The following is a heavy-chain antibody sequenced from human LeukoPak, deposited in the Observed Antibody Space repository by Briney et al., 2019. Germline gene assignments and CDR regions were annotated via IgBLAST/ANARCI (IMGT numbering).Heavy chain of an antibody. CDR1: GGSISSGDYY. CDR2: IYYSGST. J-gene: IGHJ6*03. D-gene: IGHD3-22*01. V-gene: IGHV4-30-4*08. CDR3: ARGNYYYDSSGQESYYMDV. Sequence: SETLSLTCTVSGGSISSGDYYWSWIRQPPGKGLEWIGYIYYSGSTYYNPSLKSRVTISVDTSKSQFSLKLSSVTAADTAVYYCARGNYYYDSSGQESYYMDVWGKGTTVTVSS.